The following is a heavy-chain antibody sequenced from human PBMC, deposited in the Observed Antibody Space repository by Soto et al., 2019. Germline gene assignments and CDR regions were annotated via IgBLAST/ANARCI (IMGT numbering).Heavy chain of an antibody. CDR2: ISGSGGST. J-gene: IGHJ3*02. Sequence: PGGSLRLSCAASGFTFSSYAMSWVRQAPGKGLEWVSAISGSGGSTYYADSVKGRFTISRDNSKNTLYLQMNSLRAEDTAVYYCARGKKYYDSSGYYYRSDAFDIWGQGTMVTVSS. CDR1: GFTFSSYA. V-gene: IGHV3-23*01. CDR3: ARGKKYYDSSGYYYRSDAFDI. D-gene: IGHD3-22*01.